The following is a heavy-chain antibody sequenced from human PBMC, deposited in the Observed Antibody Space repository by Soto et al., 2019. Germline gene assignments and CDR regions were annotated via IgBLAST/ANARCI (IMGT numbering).Heavy chain of an antibody. CDR2: IIPILGIA. J-gene: IGHJ6*02. CDR3: ATAVSSFDRSGSLPYGIDV. Sequence: GASVKVSCKVSGYTLTELSMHWVRQAPGQGLEWMGRIIPILGIANYAQKFQGRVTITADKSTSTAYMELSSLRSEDTAVYYCATAVSSFDRSGSLPYGIDVWGRGTTVTVS. D-gene: IGHD3-22*01. CDR1: GYTLTELS. V-gene: IGHV1-69*04.